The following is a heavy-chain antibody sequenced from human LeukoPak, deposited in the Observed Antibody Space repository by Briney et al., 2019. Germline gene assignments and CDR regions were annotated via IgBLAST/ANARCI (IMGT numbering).Heavy chain of an antibody. V-gene: IGHV3-48*04. CDR2: ISSSSSTI. J-gene: IGHJ6*02. D-gene: IGHD1-26*01. Sequence: PGGSLRLSCAASGFTFSSYSMNWVRQAPGKGLEWVSYISSSSSTIYYADSVKGRFTISRDNAKNSLYLQMNSLRAEDTAVYYCARDQRLVNYYYYYGMDVWGQGTTVTVSS. CDR1: GFTFSSYS. CDR3: ARDQRLVNYYYYYGMDV.